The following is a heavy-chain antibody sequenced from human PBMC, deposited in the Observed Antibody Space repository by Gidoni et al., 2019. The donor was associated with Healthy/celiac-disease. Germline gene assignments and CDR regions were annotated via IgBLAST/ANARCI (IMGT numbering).Heavy chain of an antibody. CDR3: ARRSSSWYLVYMDV. Sequence: QLQLQESGPGLVKPSETLSLTCTVSGGSISSSSYYWGWIRQPPGTGLEWIGSIYYSGSTYYNPSLKSRVTISVDTSKNQFSLKLSSGTAADTAVYYCARRSSSWYLVYMDVWGKGTTVTVSS. J-gene: IGHJ6*03. V-gene: IGHV4-39*01. CDR2: IYYSGST. CDR1: GGSISSSSYY. D-gene: IGHD6-13*01.